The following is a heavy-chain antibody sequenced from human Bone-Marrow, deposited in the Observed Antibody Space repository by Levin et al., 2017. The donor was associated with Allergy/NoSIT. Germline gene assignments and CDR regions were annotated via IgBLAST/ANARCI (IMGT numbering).Heavy chain of an antibody. D-gene: IGHD2-15*01. CDR2: ISYDGSNT. CDR3: ARRVVSATLDC. Sequence: AGESLKISCAASGFTFSSYAMHWVRQAPGKGLEWVAVISYDGSNTYYADPVQGRFTISRDNSKNTLYLQMNSLRPEDTAVYYCARRVVSATLDCWGQGTLVTVSS. J-gene: IGHJ4*02. V-gene: IGHV3-30-3*01. CDR1: GFTFSSYA.